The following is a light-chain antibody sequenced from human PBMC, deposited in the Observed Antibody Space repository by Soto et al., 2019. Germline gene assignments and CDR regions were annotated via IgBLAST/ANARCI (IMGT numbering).Light chain of an antibody. J-gene: IGLJ3*02. Sequence: QSVLTQPASVSGSPGQSITISCPGTSSDVGAYNFVSWYQHHPGTAPKLMIYEVSNRPSGASNRFSGSKSGNTASLTISGLQTEDEADYYCYSYRGSNAWVFGGGTQLTVL. CDR1: SSDVGAYNF. CDR2: EVS. CDR3: YSYRGSNAWV. V-gene: IGLV2-14*01.